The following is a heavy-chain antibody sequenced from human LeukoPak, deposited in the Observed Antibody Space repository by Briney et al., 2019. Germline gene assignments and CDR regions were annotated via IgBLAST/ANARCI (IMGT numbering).Heavy chain of an antibody. CDR1: GGTFSSYA. Sequence: SVKVSCKSSGGTFSSYAIIWVRQAPGQGLEWMGRIIPILGIANYAQKFQGRVTITADKSTSTAYMELSSLRSEDTAVYYCASQYYYDSSGYYGYWGQGTLVTVSS. J-gene: IGHJ4*02. CDR3: ASQYYYDSSGYYGY. V-gene: IGHV1-69*04. CDR2: IIPILGIA. D-gene: IGHD3-22*01.